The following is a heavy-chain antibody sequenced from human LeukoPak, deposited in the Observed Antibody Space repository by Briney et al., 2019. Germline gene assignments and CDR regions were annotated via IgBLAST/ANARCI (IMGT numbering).Heavy chain of an antibody. D-gene: IGHD3-22*01. V-gene: IGHV1-69*13. J-gene: IGHJ6*02. Sequence: SVKVSCKASGGTFSSYAISWVRQAPGQGLEWMGGIIPIFGTANYAQKFQGRVTITADESTSTAYMELSSLRSEDTAVYYCVSWYYDSSGYPSIYYYYYGMDVWAKGPRSPSP. CDR2: IIPIFGTA. CDR1: GGTFSSYA. CDR3: VSWYYDSSGYPSIYYYYYGMDV.